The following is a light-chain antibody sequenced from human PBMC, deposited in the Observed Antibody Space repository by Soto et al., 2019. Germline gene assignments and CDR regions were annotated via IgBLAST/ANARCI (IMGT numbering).Light chain of an antibody. Sequence: EIVMTQSPATLSVSPGERASLSCRASRSVSSDLAWYQRKPGQAPRLLIYAASTRATGIPARFSGSGSGTDFTLTISSLQSEDFAVYYCQQYNSLITFGQGTRLEMK. J-gene: IGKJ5*01. CDR1: RSVSSD. V-gene: IGKV3-15*01. CDR2: AAS. CDR3: QQYNSLIT.